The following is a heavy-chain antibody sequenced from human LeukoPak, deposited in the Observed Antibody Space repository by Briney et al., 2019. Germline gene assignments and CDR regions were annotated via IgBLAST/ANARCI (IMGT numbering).Heavy chain of an antibody. CDR1: GGSISSSSYY. J-gene: IGHJ4*02. V-gene: IGHV4-39*07. CDR2: IYYSGST. Sequence: SETLSLTCTVSGGSISSSSYYWGWIRQPPGKGLEWIGSIYYSGSTYYNPSLKSRVTISVDTSKNQFSLKLSSVTAADTAVYYCARASITMVRGVIVYWGQGTLVTVSS. CDR3: ARASITMVRGVIVY. D-gene: IGHD3-10*01.